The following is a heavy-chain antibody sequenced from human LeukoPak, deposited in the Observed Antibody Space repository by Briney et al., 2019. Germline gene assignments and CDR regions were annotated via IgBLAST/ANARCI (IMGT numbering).Heavy chain of an antibody. CDR2: IYDGGST. V-gene: IGHV3-66*01. CDR3: ARFYGVPGGWFDP. J-gene: IGHJ5*02. Sequence: GGSLRLSCAASGITISSNHMTWVRQAPGKGLEWVSVIYDGGSTSYADSVKGRFIISRDNSKNTLYLQMDSLRGEDTAVYYCARFYGVPGGWFDPWGQGTLVTVSS. CDR1: GITISSNH. D-gene: IGHD4-17*01.